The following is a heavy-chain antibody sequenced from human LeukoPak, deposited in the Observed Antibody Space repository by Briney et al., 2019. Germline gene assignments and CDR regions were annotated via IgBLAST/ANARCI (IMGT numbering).Heavy chain of an antibody. J-gene: IGHJ3*02. Sequence: GGSLRLSCAASGFTFSSYSMNWVRQAPGKGLEWVSYISSSSSTIYYADSVKGRFTISRDNAKNSLYLQMNSLRAEDMAVYYCARQKGFIDAFDIWGQGTMVTVSS. CDR1: GFTFSSYS. CDR3: ARQKGFIDAFDI. V-gene: IGHV3-48*04. CDR2: ISSSSSTI.